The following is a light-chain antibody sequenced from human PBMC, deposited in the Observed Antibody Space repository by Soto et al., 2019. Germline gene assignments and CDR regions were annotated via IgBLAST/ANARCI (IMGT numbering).Light chain of an antibody. CDR3: SSYTTTSTYV. CDR1: SSDVGGYDY. Sequence: QSVLTKPASVSWSPGQTITISCTGTSSDVGGYDYVSWYQQHPDKAPRFMIYEVTNRPSGVSHRFSGSKSGNTASLTISGLQAEDEADYYCSSYTTTSTYVFGTGTKVTVL. V-gene: IGLV2-14*01. J-gene: IGLJ1*01. CDR2: EVT.